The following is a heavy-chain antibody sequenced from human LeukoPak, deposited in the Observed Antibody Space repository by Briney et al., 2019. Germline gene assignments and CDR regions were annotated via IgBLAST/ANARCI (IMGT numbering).Heavy chain of an antibody. V-gene: IGHV4-39*07. Sequence: SETLSLTCTVSGGSISSSSYYWGWIRQPPGKGLEWIGSIYYSGSTYYNPSLKSRVTISVDTSKNQFSLKLSSVTAADTAVYYCARGKNIVGATRGYYYFDYWGQGTLVTVSS. J-gene: IGHJ4*02. CDR1: GGSISSSSYY. D-gene: IGHD1-26*01. CDR2: IYYSGST. CDR3: ARGKNIVGATRGYYYFDY.